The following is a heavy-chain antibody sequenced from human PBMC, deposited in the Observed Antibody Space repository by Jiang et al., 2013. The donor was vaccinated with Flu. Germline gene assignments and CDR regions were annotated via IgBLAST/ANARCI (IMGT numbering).Heavy chain of an antibody. CDR1: GYTFTNNA. J-gene: IGHJ5*02. CDR3: ARGVFGPESGRGVLGFGWFDP. D-gene: IGHD3-10*01. Sequence: SGAEVKKPGASVNISCRASGYTFTNNAIHWVRQAPGQRLEWMGWINAGNGNTRYSRKFQGRVTITRDTSASTAYMDLRRLTSEDTAMYYCARGVFGPESGRGVLGFGWFDPWGQGTLVTVSS. V-gene: IGHV1-3*01. CDR2: INAGNGNT.